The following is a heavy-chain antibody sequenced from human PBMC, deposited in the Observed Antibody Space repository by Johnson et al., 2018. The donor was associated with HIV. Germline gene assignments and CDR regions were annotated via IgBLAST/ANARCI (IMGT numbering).Heavy chain of an antibody. V-gene: IGHV3-30*02. CDR1: GFIFSSYD. CDR3: AKDDYYGSGSYYAVSAFDI. Sequence: QVQLVESGGGVVQPGGSLRLSCAASGFIFSSYDMHWVRQAPGKGLAWVAFIRYDGSNKYYADSVKGRFTISRDNSKNTLYLQMNSLRAEDTAVYYCAKDDYYGSGSYYAVSAFDIWGQGTMVTVSS. J-gene: IGHJ3*02. CDR2: IRYDGSNK. D-gene: IGHD3-10*01.